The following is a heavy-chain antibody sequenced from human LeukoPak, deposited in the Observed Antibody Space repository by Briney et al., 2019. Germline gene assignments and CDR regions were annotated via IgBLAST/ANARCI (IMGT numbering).Heavy chain of an antibody. CDR1: GGSISTYY. CDR2: IYYSGST. J-gene: IGHJ4*02. Sequence: SETLSLTCTVSGGSISTYYWSWIRQPPGKGLEWIGYIYYSGSTNYNPSLKSRVTISVDTSKNQFSLKLSSVTAADTAVYYCARGFPVGVRYFDYWGQGTLVTVSS. D-gene: IGHD2-21*01. CDR3: ARGFPVGVRYFDY. V-gene: IGHV4-59*01.